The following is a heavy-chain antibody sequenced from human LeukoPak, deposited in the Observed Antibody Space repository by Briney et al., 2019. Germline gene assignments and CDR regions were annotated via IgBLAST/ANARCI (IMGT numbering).Heavy chain of an antibody. J-gene: IGHJ4*02. CDR1: GFTFSYYG. D-gene: IGHD6-13*01. V-gene: IGHV3-48*03. CDR3: ARDLVAAAAAHYYDY. CDR2: ISTSGNTI. Sequence: GGSLRLSFAASGFTFSYYGMNWVRQAPGKGLEWVSYISTSGNTIYYADSVKGRFTISRDNAKNSLYLQMNSLRAEDTAVYYCARDLVAAAAAHYYDYWGQGTLVTVSS.